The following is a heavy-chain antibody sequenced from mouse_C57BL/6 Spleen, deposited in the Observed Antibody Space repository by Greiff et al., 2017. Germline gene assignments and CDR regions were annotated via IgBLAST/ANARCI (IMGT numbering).Heavy chain of an antibody. J-gene: IGHJ4*01. Sequence: QVQLQQPGAELVMPGASVKLSCKASGYTFTSYWMHWVKQRPGQGLEWIGEIDPSVSYTNYNQKFKGKSTLTVDKSSSTAYMQLSILTSKDSAVYYSARMGADYSTDYYAMDYCGQGTSATVSS. CDR1: GYTFTSYW. V-gene: IGHV1-69*01. D-gene: IGHD2-5*01. CDR3: ARMGADYSTDYYAMDY. CDR2: IDPSVSYT.